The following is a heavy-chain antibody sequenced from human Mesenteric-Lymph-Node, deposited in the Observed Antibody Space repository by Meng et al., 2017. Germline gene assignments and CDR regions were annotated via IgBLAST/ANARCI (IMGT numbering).Heavy chain of an antibody. J-gene: IGHJ3*02. CDR1: GFTVSSNY. CDR3: ARDLFLTGYSKFDAFDI. CDR2: IYSGGST. V-gene: IGHV3-53*05. D-gene: IGHD3-9*01. Sequence: GESLKISCAASGFTVSSNYMSWVRQAPGKGLEWVSVIYSGGSTYYADSVKGRFTISRDNSKNTLYLQKNSLRAEDTAVYYCARDLFLTGYSKFDAFDIWGQGTMVTVSS.